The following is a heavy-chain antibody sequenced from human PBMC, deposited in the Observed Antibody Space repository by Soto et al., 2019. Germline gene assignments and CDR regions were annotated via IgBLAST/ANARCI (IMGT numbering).Heavy chain of an antibody. CDR2: IYPGDSDT. CDR1: GYSFTSYW. V-gene: IGHV5-51*01. D-gene: IGHD6-13*01. J-gene: IGHJ6*02. Sequence: GESLKISCKGSGYSFTSYWTGWVRQMPGKGPESMGIIYPGDSDTRYSPSSQGQVTISADKSISTAYLQWSSLKASDTAMYYCARTAAAGKYYYGMDVWGQGTTVTVSS. CDR3: ARTAAAGKYYYGMDV.